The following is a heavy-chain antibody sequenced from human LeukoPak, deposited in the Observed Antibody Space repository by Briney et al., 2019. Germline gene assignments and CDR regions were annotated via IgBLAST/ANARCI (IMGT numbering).Heavy chain of an antibody. CDR2: ISAYNGNT. J-gene: IGHJ4*02. Sequence: GASVKVSCKASGYTFTSYGISWVRQAPGQGLEWMGWISAYNGNTKYSQKLQGRVTMTTDTSTNTAYMELRSLRYDDTAVYYCARDTSSDLNTPSSLFDYWGQGTLVTVSS. V-gene: IGHV1-18*01. CDR1: GYTFTSYG. CDR3: ARDTSSDLNTPSSLFDY. D-gene: IGHD2-2*01.